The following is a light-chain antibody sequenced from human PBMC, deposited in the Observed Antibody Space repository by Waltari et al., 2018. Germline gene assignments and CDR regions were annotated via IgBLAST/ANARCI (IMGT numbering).Light chain of an antibody. CDR3: QVWDFTQGV. J-gene: IGLJ3*02. V-gene: IGLV3-21*04. CDR1: SLGTKT. Sequence: SYVLNQPPSVSVAPGKTARISCGGTSLGTKTVHWYQQKPGQAPVLVIHYASGRPSGIPERFSGSTSGNTATLTIKWVEAGDEAEYFCQVWDFTQGVFGGGTKLTVL. CDR2: YAS.